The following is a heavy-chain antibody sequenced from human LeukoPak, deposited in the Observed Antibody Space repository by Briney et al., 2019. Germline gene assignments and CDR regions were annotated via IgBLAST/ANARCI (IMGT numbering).Heavy chain of an antibody. Sequence: PGGSLRLSCAASGFYFDDYAMHWVRQAPGKGLEWVSIISGDGGSTYYADSVKGRFTISRDNSKNSLYLQMNSLRTEDTALYYCAKERQQLSDYGMDVWGQGTTVTVSS. D-gene: IGHD6-13*01. CDR1: GFYFDDYA. CDR2: ISGDGGST. CDR3: AKERQQLSDYGMDV. V-gene: IGHV3-43*02. J-gene: IGHJ6*02.